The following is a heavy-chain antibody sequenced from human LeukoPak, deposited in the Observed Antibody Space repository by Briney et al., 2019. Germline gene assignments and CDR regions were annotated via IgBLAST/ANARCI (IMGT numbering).Heavy chain of an antibody. CDR2: IYYTGST. CDR3: ASSRGVATAYDI. Sequence: TSETLSLTCTVSGGSIGTNYWNWIRQPPGKGLEWLGYIYYTGSTSYNPSLKSRVTMSVDTSKNLFSLKLTSATAADTAVYYCASSRGVATAYDIWGQGTIVTVSS. V-gene: IGHV4-59*01. CDR1: GGSIGTNY. D-gene: IGHD2-15*01. J-gene: IGHJ3*02.